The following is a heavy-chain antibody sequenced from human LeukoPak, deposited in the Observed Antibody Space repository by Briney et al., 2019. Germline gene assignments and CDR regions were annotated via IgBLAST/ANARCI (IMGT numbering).Heavy chain of an antibody. CDR3: ARHLSSISSCPNY. D-gene: IGHD2-2*01. J-gene: IGHJ4*02. Sequence: GESLKISCKGSGYSFASYWITWVRQMPGKGLEWMGGIYPGNSDITYSPSFQGQVTISADKSVSTPYLHWSSLKASDTAIYYCARHLSSISSCPNYWGQGTLVTVSS. CDR2: IYPGNSDI. V-gene: IGHV5-51*01. CDR1: GYSFASYW.